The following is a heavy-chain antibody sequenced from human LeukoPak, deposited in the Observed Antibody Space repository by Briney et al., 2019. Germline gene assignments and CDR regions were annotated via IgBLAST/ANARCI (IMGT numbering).Heavy chain of an antibody. CDR3: ARVIRAAPGTGYFDY. V-gene: IGHV3-23*01. Sequence: PGGSLRLSCATSGFPFSDFSMTWVRQAPGKGLEWISTTNSGGTTTYYAESVKGRFTISRDNFKNALYLQMSSLRVEDTAIYYCARVIRAAPGTGYFDYWGQGTLVTVSS. CDR2: TNSGGTTT. CDR1: GFPFSDFS. J-gene: IGHJ4*02. D-gene: IGHD6-13*01.